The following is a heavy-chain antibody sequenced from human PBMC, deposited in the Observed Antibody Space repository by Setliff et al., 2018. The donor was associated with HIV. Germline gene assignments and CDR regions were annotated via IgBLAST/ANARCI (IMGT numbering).Heavy chain of an antibody. CDR3: AREKGITMIVVVILNAFDI. V-gene: IGHV4-31*03. CDR1: GGSISSGGYY. D-gene: IGHD3-22*01. CDR2: IYYSGST. J-gene: IGHJ3*02. Sequence: SETLSLTCTVSGGSISSGGYYWTWIRQHPGKGLEWIGFIYYSGSTYYNPSLKSRVTISVDTSKNQFSLKLSSVTAGDTAVYYCAREKGITMIVVVILNAFDIWGQGTMVTVSS.